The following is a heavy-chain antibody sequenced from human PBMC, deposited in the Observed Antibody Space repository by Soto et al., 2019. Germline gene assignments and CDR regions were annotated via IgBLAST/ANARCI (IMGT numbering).Heavy chain of an antibody. CDR2: ISGSGGST. CDR3: ARKSGYCSGGSCYSRRGAFDI. CDR1: GFTFSSYA. D-gene: IGHD2-15*01. V-gene: IGHV3-23*01. J-gene: IGHJ3*02. Sequence: GGSLRLSCAASGFTFSSYAMSWVRQAPGKGLEWVSAISGSGGSTYYADSVKGRFTISRDNSKNTLYLQMNSLRAEDTAVYYCARKSGYCSGGSCYSRRGAFDIWGQGTMVTVS.